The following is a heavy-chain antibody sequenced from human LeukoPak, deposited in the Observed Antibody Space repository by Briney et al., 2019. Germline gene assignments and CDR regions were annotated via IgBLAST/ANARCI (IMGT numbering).Heavy chain of an antibody. J-gene: IGHJ4*02. Sequence: QSGRSLRLSCAASGFMFGHFGMHWVRQAPGKGLEWVANIRQDGSGQFYADSVKGRFTISRDNAKNSLYLQMNSLRAEDTALYYCARDLMGIAYRGAFYYWGQGTLVTVSS. CDR2: IRQDGSGQ. V-gene: IGHV3-7*03. CDR3: ARDLMGIAYRGAFYY. CDR1: GFMFGHFG. D-gene: IGHD6-13*01.